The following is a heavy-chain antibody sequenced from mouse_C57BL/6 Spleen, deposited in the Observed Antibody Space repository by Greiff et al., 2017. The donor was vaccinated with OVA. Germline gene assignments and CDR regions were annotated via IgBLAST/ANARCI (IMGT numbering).Heavy chain of an antibody. V-gene: IGHV1-62-2*01. J-gene: IGHJ4*01. Sequence: QVHVKQSGAELVKPGASAKLSCKASGYTFTEYTIHWVKQRSGQGLEWIGWFYPGSGSIKYNEKFKDKATLTADKSSSTVYMELSRLTSEDSAVYFCARHGYGSSYNYAMDYWGQGTSVTVSS. CDR3: ARHGYGSSYNYAMDY. CDR2: FYPGSGSI. CDR1: GYTFTEYT. D-gene: IGHD1-1*01.